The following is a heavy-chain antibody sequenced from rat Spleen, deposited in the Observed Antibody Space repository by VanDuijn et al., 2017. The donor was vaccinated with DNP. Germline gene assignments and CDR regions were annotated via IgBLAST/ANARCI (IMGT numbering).Heavy chain of an antibody. CDR1: GFTFSDYN. CDR2: IIYDGSRT. V-gene: IGHV5S10*01. Sequence: EVQLVESGGGLVQPGRSLKLSCVSSGFTFSDYNMAWVRQAPKKGLEWVATIIYDGSRTFYRDTVQGRLTISRDNAKTTLYLQMDSLRSEDTATYYCVTRGKYGGYDYWGQGVIVTVSS. D-gene: IGHD1-11*01. J-gene: IGHJ2*01. CDR3: VTRGKYGGYDY.